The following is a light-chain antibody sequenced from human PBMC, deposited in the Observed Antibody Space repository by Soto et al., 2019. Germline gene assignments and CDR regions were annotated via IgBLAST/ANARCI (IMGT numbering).Light chain of an antibody. CDR3: HQRNT. CDR1: QTVNNNY. CDR2: RAS. Sequence: EIVLTQSPDTLSLSPGERATLSCRASQTVNNNYVAWYQQKPGQAPRLLIFRASNRAAGIPPRFSGSRSGTDFTLTISSVQPEDFALYYCHQRNTFGQGTRLEI. V-gene: IGKV3-11*01. J-gene: IGKJ5*01.